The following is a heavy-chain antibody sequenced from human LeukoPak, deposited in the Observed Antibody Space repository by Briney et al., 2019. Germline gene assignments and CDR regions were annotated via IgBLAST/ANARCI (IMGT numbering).Heavy chain of an antibody. D-gene: IGHD3-22*01. J-gene: IGHJ4*02. V-gene: IGHV1-69*05. CDR2: IIPIFGTA. CDR3: ARDPNYYDSSGYYFDY. Sequence: SVKVSCKASGGTFSSYAISWVRQAPGQGLEWMGRIIPIFGTANYAQKFKGRVTITTDESTSTAYMELSSLRSEDTAVYYCARDPNYYDSSGYYFDYWGQGTLVTVSS. CDR1: GGTFSSYA.